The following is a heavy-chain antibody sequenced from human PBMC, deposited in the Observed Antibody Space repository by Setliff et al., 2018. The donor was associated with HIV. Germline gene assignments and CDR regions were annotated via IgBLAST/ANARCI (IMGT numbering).Heavy chain of an antibody. CDR1: GDSISAYY. Sequence: SETLSLTCSVSGDSISAYYWTWIRQSPGKGLEWIGWIYKNGNTNHNPSLTSRLTLSVDTSKNQFSLKLSSVTAADTAVYYCAARKLSAAAFDYWGQGSLVTVSS. CDR3: AARKLSAAAFDY. J-gene: IGHJ4*02. CDR2: IYKNGNT. V-gene: IGHV4-4*09. D-gene: IGHD6-13*01.